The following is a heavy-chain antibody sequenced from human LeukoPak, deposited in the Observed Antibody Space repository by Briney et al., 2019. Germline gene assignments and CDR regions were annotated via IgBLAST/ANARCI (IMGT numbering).Heavy chain of an antibody. Sequence: GGSLRLSCAASGFTFSSYGMHWVRQAPGKGLEWVAVISYDGSNKYYADSVKGRFTISRDNSKNTLYLQMNSLRAEDTAVYYCAKDHSSGWETRLDYWGQGTLVTVSS. CDR2: ISYDGSNK. CDR3: AKDHSSGWETRLDY. J-gene: IGHJ4*02. CDR1: GFTFSSYG. D-gene: IGHD6-19*01. V-gene: IGHV3-30*18.